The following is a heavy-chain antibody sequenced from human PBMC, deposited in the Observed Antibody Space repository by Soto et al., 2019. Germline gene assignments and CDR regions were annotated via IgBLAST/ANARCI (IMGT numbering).Heavy chain of an antibody. D-gene: IGHD1-26*01. V-gene: IGHV3-23*01. J-gene: IGHJ4*02. Sequence: PGGSLGLSCAASGVTFSSYAMSWVRQGPGKGLEWVSAISGSGGSTYYADPVKGRFTISRDNSKNTLYLQMNSLRAEDTAVYYCAKYSRVGATTSDFDYWGQGTLVTVSS. CDR3: AKYSRVGATTSDFDY. CDR1: GVTFSSYA. CDR2: ISGSGGST.